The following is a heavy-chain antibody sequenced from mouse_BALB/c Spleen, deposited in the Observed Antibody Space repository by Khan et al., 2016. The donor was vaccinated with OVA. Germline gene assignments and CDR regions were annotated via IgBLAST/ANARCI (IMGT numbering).Heavy chain of an antibody. CDR2: ISSGGDYT. CDR3: ASHLTGSFAY. Sequence: EVKLVESGGDLVKPGGSLKLSCAASGFIFSSYSMSWVRQTPDKRLEWVATISSGGDYTYYPDNVKGRFTISRDNAKNTLYLQMNRLKYEDTAMYDCASHLTGSFAYWGQGTLVTVSA. CDR1: GFIFSSYS. J-gene: IGHJ3*01. V-gene: IGHV5-6*01. D-gene: IGHD4-1*01.